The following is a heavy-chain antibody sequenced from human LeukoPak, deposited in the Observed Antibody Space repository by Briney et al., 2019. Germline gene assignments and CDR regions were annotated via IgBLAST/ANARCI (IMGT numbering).Heavy chain of an antibody. Sequence: SETLSLTCAVYGGSFSGYYWSWIRQPPGKGLEWIGEINHSGSTNYNPSLKSRVTISVDTSKNQFSLKLSSVTAADTAVYYCARGGYSCRLGANWFDPWGQGTLVTVSS. CDR1: GGSFSGYY. CDR2: INHSGST. J-gene: IGHJ5*02. V-gene: IGHV4-34*01. D-gene: IGHD5-18*01. CDR3: ARGGYSCRLGANWFDP.